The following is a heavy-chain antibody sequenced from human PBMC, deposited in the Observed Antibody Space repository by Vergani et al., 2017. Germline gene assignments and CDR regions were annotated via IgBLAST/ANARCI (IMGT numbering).Heavy chain of an antibody. Sequence: QMQLVQSGPEVKKPGTSVKVSCKASGFTFTSSAMQWVRQARGQRLEWIGWIVVGSGNTNYAQKFQERVTITRDMSTSTAYMELSSLRSEDTAVYYCASNVKIQLWGSYGMDVWGQGTTVTVSS. CDR2: IVVGSGNT. V-gene: IGHV1-58*02. CDR3: ASNVKIQLWGSYGMDV. D-gene: IGHD5-18*01. CDR1: GFTFTSSA. J-gene: IGHJ6*02.